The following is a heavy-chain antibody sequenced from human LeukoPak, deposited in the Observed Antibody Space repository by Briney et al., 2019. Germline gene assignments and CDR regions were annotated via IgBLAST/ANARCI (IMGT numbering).Heavy chain of an antibody. CDR1: GYTFTNYG. D-gene: IGHD6-19*01. J-gene: IGHJ4*02. V-gene: IGHV1-18*01. CDR3: ARDALADTGQTGDY. Sequence: ASVKVSCKASGYTFTNYGISWVRQAPGQGLEWMGWISAYNGNTNYTQNLQGRVTMTTDTSTSTAYMELRSLRSDDTAVYYCARDALADTGQTGDYWGQGTLVTVSS. CDR2: ISAYNGNT.